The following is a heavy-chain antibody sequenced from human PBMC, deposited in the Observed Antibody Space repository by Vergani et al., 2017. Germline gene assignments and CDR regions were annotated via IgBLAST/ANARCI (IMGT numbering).Heavy chain of an antibody. Sequence: QVQLQESGPGLVKSSETLSLTCSVSFDSIRNLYCNWSRQPPGKGLEWIGSIHYSENTNYNPSLKTRVTISVATSKNQFSLTLTSVTAADTAVYYCASDTHSGQRADRWGQGILVTVTS. D-gene: IGHD6-19*01. J-gene: IGHJ5*02. CDR1: FDSIRNLY. CDR2: IHYSENT. CDR3: ASDTHSGQRADR. V-gene: IGHV4-59*11.